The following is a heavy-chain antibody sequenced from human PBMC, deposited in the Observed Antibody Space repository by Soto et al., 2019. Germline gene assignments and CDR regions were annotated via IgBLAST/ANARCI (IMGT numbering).Heavy chain of an antibody. Sequence: SDTLSLTCTVSGGSISSYYWSWIRQPPGKGLEWIGYIYYSGSTNYNPSLKSRVTISVDTSKNQFSLKLSSVTAADTAVYYCARGGTGTPLYYYYGMDVWGQGATVTVSS. D-gene: IGHD1-1*01. CDR1: GGSISSYY. CDR2: IYYSGST. J-gene: IGHJ6*02. CDR3: ARGGTGTPLYYYYGMDV. V-gene: IGHV4-59*07.